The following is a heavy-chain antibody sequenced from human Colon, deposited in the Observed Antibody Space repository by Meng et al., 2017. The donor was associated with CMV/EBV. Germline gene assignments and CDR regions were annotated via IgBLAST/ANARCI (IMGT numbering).Heavy chain of an antibody. CDR1: GITFSSYV. CDR3: ARGWPPDF. Sequence: GESLKISCAASGITFSSYVMTWVRQAPGKGLEWVSYISSSGSTIYYADSVKGRFTISRDNAKNSLYLQMNSLTAEDTAVYYCARGWPPDFWGQGTLVTVSS. D-gene: IGHD6-13*01. CDR2: ISSSGSTI. V-gene: IGHV3-48*03. J-gene: IGHJ1*01.